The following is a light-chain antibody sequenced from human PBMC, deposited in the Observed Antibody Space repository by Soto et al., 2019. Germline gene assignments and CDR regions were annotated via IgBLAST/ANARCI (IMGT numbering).Light chain of an antibody. CDR2: TAS. V-gene: IGKV3-15*01. CDR1: QTVNNN. CDR3: QQYNDWPLT. Sequence: EIVMTQSPATLSVSPGERATLSCRASQTVNNNLVWYQQKPGQAPRPLIYTASTRATGVPARFSGSGSGTEFPLTINSLQSEDFAIYYCQQYNDWPLTFGGGTKVEI. J-gene: IGKJ4*01.